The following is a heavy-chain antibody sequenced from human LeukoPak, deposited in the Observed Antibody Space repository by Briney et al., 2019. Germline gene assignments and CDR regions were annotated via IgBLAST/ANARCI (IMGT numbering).Heavy chain of an antibody. CDR3: AKDVVGQQWPENC. V-gene: IGHV3-23*01. CDR2: VSGSGRGENT. J-gene: IGHJ4*02. D-gene: IGHD6-19*01. CDR1: GFTFSSSA. Sequence: GGSLRLSCAASGFTFSSSAMSWVRQAPGKGLEWVSNVSGSGRGENTYYADSVKGRFTISRDNSKNTLYLQMNSLRPEDTAVYYCAKDVVGQQWPENCWGQGTLVTVSS.